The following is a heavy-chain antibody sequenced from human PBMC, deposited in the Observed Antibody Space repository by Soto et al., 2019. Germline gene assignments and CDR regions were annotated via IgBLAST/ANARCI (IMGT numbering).Heavy chain of an antibody. CDR3: AKPKDYDFWSGYVYYFDY. V-gene: IGHV3-23*01. D-gene: IGHD3-3*01. Sequence: GGYLSLPCSASGFTFSGYAMSWVRQAPGKGLEWVSAISGSGGSTYYADSVKGRFTISRDNSKNTLYLQMNSLRAEDTAVYYCAKPKDYDFWSGYVYYFDYWGQGTLVTVSS. CDR1: GFTFSGYA. CDR2: ISGSGGST. J-gene: IGHJ4*02.